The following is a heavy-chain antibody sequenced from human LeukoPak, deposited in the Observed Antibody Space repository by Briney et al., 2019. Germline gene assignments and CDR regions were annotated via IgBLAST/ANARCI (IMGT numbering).Heavy chain of an antibody. Sequence: ASVKVSCKASGYTFTGYYMHWVRQAPGQGLEWMGWINPNSSGTNYAQKFQGRVTMTRDTSISTAYMELSRLRSDDTAEYYCARVYYYDSSGYYSGDFDYWGQGTLVTVSS. D-gene: IGHD3-22*01. V-gene: IGHV1-2*02. CDR2: INPNSSGT. CDR3: ARVYYYDSSGYYSGDFDY. J-gene: IGHJ4*02. CDR1: GYTFTGYY.